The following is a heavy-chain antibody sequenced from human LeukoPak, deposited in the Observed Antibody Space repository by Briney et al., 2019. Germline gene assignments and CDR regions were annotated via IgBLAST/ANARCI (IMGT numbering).Heavy chain of an antibody. CDR2: ISSSSYI. CDR3: ARVVVAATQDY. CDR1: GFTFSSYS. D-gene: IGHD2-15*01. J-gene: IGHJ4*02. Sequence: GGSLRLSCAASGFTFSSYSMNWVRQAPGKGLEWVSSISSSSYIYYADSVKGRFTIYRDNAKNSLYLQMNSLRAEDTAVYYCARVVVAATQDYWGQGTLVTVSP. V-gene: IGHV3-21*01.